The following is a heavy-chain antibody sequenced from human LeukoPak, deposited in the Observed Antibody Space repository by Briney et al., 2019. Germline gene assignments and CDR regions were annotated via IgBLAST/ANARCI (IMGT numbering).Heavy chain of an antibody. CDR3: ARHGPPMQRQFYDS. J-gene: IGHJ4*02. V-gene: IGHV4-39*01. Sequence: SETLSLTCTVSGDSISGSSYYWAWIRQPPGKGLEWIGSVYHTGNTYYMSSLKSRVTISADTSKNLFSLKVNSMTAADTAVYYCARHGPPMQRQFYDSWGQGTLVTVSS. CDR2: VYHTGNT. CDR1: GDSISGSSYY. D-gene: IGHD5-24*01.